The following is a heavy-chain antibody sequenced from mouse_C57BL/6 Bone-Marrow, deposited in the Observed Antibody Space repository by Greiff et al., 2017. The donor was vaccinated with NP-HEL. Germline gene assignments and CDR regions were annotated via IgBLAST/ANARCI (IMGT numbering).Heavy chain of an antibody. CDR2: IDPSDSYT. D-gene: IGHD2-10*01. CDR1: GYTFTSYW. V-gene: IGHV1-69*01. Sequence: QVQLQQPGAELVMPGASLKLSCKASGYTFTSYWMLWVQQRPGQGLEWIGEIDPSDSYTYYQQKLKGKSTFPEDNSSSTAYMQLTSLTSEDSAVYYCTKRDLLCFAYWGQGTLFTVSA. J-gene: IGHJ3*01. CDR3: TKRDLLCFAY.